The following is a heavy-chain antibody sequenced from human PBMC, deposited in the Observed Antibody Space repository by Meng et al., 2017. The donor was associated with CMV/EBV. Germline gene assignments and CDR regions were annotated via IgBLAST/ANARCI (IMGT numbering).Heavy chain of an antibody. J-gene: IGHJ4*02. CDR3: AKDMIPTGYLDY. D-gene: IGHD2-8*02. CDR2: ISWNSGSI. Sequence: GGSLRRSCAASGFTFDDYAMHWVRQAPGKGLEWVSGISWNSGSIGYADSVKGRFTISRDNAKNSLYLQMNSLRAEDTALYYCAKDMIPTGYLDYWGQGTLVTVSS. CDR1: GFTFDDYA. V-gene: IGHV3-9*01.